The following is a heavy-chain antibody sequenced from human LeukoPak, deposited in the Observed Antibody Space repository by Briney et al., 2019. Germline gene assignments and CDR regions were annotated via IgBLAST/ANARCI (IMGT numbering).Heavy chain of an antibody. Sequence: SETLSLTCAVYGDSFVGYYWTWIRQPPGKGLEWIGEIDYTGSTNYNPSLKSRIKMSVDTSKNQFSVNLNSVTAADTAFYYCARRRIPATITGSKLSSRFDTWGQGTLVTVSS. D-gene: IGHD5-12*01. J-gene: IGHJ1*01. CDR2: IDYTGST. CDR3: ARRRIPATITGSKLSSRFDT. V-gene: IGHV4-34*01. CDR1: GDSFVGYY.